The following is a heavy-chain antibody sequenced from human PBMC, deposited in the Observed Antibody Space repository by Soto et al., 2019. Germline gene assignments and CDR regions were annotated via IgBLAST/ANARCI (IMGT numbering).Heavy chain of an antibody. J-gene: IGHJ4*02. CDR3: GRDPYSGARYYLDL. V-gene: IGHV3-33*01. CDR2: KWFFASGGNE. Sequence: GVSLRLCCAMSGFTCGSWRILCVGQAPGKGLEWVAVKWFFASGGNEYYADSVKGPFAISRDDSKQTAYLEMKSLRAEDTAVYYCGRDPYSGARYYLDLWGQGT. D-gene: IGHD1-26*01. CDR1: GFTCGSWR.